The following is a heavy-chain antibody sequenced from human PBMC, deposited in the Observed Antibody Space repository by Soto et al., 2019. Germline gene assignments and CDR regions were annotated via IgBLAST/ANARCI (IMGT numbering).Heavy chain of an antibody. V-gene: IGHV1-2*02. D-gene: IGHD5-12*01. CDR3: ARGNSGDDDEFDY. Sequence: QVQLVQSGAEVKKPGASVKVSCKASGYTFTGYYIHWVRQAPGQGLEWMGWVSPNSGDTDYAQNFRGRVTMTRDTSISTAYMEVSRLTSDDTAVDYCARGNSGDDDEFDYWGQGTLVTVSS. CDR2: VSPNSGDT. CDR1: GYTFTGYY. J-gene: IGHJ4*02.